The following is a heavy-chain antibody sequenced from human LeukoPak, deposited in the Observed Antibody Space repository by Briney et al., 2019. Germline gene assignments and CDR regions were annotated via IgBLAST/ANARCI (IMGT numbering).Heavy chain of an antibody. D-gene: IGHD6-13*01. CDR2: ISSSSSYI. V-gene: IGHV3-21*01. CDR3: ARAKLGRSSCLQV. J-gene: IGHJ4*02. CDR1: GFTFSSYS. Sequence: GGSLRLSCAASGFTFSSYSMNWVRQAPGKGLEWVSSISSSSSYIYYADSVKGRFTISRDNAKNSLYLQMNSLRAEDTAVYYCARAKLGRSSCLQVWGQGTLVTVSS.